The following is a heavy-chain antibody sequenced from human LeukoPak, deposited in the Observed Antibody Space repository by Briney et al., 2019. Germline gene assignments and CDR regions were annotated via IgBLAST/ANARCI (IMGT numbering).Heavy chain of an antibody. V-gene: IGHV3-33*01. J-gene: IGHJ3*02. D-gene: IGHD3-10*01. CDR2: IWYDGSHK. Sequence: GGSLRLSCAASGFTFSHYGMHWVRQAPGKGLEWVALIWYDGSHKYYADSVKGRFTLSRDNSKNTLYLQMNSLRAGDTAVYYCARDVPDSGNYYPDAFDIWGQGTMVTVSS. CDR3: ARDVPDSGNYYPDAFDI. CDR1: GFTFSHYG.